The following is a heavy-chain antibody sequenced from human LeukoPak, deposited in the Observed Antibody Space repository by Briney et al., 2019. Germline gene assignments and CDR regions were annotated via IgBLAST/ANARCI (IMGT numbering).Heavy chain of an antibody. J-gene: IGHJ6*02. Sequence: PSETLSLTCTVSGDSISSYYWSWIRQPAGKGLEWIGRIYTSGSTNYNPSLKSRVTMSVDTSKNQFSLKLSSVTAADTAVYYCARHKPDTAMIRDYYYYGMDVWGQGTTVTVSS. CDR2: IYTSGST. CDR3: ARHKPDTAMIRDYYYYGMDV. CDR1: GDSISSYY. V-gene: IGHV4-4*07. D-gene: IGHD5-18*01.